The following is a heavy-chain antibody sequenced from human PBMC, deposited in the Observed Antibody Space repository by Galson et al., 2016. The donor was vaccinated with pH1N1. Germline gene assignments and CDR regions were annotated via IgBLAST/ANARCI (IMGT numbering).Heavy chain of an antibody. CDR2: INAGNGIP. CDR1: GDTFTSYA. D-gene: IGHD3-22*01. Sequence: SVKVSCKASGDTFTSYAMHWVRQAPGQRLEWMGWINAGNGIPKYSQRFQGRVTITRDTSASTAYMELSSLRSEDTAVYYCARSYYYGSSGYTDWGQGTLVTVSS. J-gene: IGHJ4*02. V-gene: IGHV1-3*01. CDR3: ARSYYYGSSGYTD.